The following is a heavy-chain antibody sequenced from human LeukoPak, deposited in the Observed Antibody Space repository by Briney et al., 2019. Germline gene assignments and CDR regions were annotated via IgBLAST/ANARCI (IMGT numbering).Heavy chain of an antibody. CDR2: IKNNAAGGTA. CDR1: GFTFSSYE. J-gene: IGHJ3*02. CDR3: VREGRDTSGWYGAFDI. Sequence: GGSLRLSCAASGFTFSSYEMNWVRQAPGKGLEWVGRIKNNAAGGTADYAAPVKGRFSISRDDSEHTLFLQMNSLKTEDTAVYYCVREGRDTSGWYGAFDIWGQGTMVTVSS. V-gene: IGHV3-15*01. D-gene: IGHD6-19*01.